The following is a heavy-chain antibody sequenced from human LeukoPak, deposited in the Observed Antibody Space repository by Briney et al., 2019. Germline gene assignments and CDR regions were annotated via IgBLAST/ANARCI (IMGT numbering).Heavy chain of an antibody. Sequence: ASVRVSCKVSGYTLTELAMHWVRQAPGKGLEWMGGFDPEDGETIYAQRFQGRVTMTEDTSTDTAYMELSSLRSEDTAVYYCATEGGRSYYFHWGQGTLVTVSS. CDR3: ATEGGRSYYFH. J-gene: IGHJ4*02. V-gene: IGHV1-24*01. CDR2: FDPEDGET. D-gene: IGHD3-10*01. CDR1: GYTLTELA.